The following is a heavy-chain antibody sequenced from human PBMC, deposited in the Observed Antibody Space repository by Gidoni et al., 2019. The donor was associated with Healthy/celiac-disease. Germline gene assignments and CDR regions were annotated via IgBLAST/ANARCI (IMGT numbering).Heavy chain of an antibody. J-gene: IGHJ6*02. V-gene: IGHV4-34*01. Sequence: QVPLQQRSAGLLKPSVTLSLTCAGPVGPFCGHHWSWLRPPPGKGLEWMGVLNHSGSTPYNPSRKSRFTISVDTSKIQFALKLSSVTAADTAVYDWARVWILSGSSAGYHEKIYGIDVWGQGTMVTVSS. CDR1: VGPFCGHH. CDR3: ARVWILSGSSAGYHEKIYGIDV. CDR2: LNHSGST. D-gene: IGHD6-6*01.